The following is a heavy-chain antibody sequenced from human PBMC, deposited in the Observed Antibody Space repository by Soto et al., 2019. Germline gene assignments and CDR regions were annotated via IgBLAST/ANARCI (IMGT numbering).Heavy chain of an antibody. D-gene: IGHD5-18*01. V-gene: IGHV4-59*08. CDR2: IYYSGST. Sequence: TSETLSLTCTVSGGSISSYYWSWIRQPPGKGLEWIGYIYYSGSTNYNPSLKSRVTISVDMSKNQFSLKLSSVTAAYTAVYYCARRRGTAMVFLDYWGQGTLVTVSS. J-gene: IGHJ4*02. CDR1: GGSISSYY. CDR3: ARRRGTAMVFLDY.